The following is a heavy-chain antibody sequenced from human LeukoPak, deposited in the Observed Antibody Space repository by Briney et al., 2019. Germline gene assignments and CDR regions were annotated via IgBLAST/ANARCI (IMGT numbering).Heavy chain of an antibody. CDR3: ARGTPYYYYYYMDV. Sequence: PSQTLSLNCTVSGGSISSGSYYWSWIRQPAGKGLEWIGRIYTSGSTNYNPSLKSRVTISVDTSKNQFSLKLSSVTAADTAVYYCARGTPYYYYYYMDVWGKGTTVTVSS. J-gene: IGHJ6*03. CDR1: GGSISSGSYY. CDR2: IYTSGST. V-gene: IGHV4-61*02. D-gene: IGHD2-15*01.